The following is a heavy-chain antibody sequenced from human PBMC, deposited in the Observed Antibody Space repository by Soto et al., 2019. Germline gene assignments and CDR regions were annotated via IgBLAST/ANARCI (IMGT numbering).Heavy chain of an antibody. D-gene: IGHD6-19*01. CDR1: GGSVTGFY. V-gene: IGHV4-59*02. Sequence: SETLSLTCTVSGGSVTGFYWSWIRQPPGKRLEWIGYIFHSGSSNYNPSLKSRVTISVDTSKSQVSLRLTSVTAADTAVYYCATGQVAGPQADAAYLEYWGLGLLVTVSS. CDR3: ATGQVAGPQADAAYLEY. CDR2: IFHSGSS. J-gene: IGHJ4*02.